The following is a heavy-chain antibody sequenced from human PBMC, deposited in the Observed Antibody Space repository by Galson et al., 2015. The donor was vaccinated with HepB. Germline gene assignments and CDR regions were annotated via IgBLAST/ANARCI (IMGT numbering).Heavy chain of an antibody. V-gene: IGHV3-11*03. D-gene: IGHD3-10*01. CDR2: ISSSSSYT. Sequence: SLRLSCAASGFTFSDYYMSWIRQAPGKGLEWVSYISSSSSYTNYADSVKGRFTISRDNAKNSLYLQMNSLRAEDTAVYYCARPLGVRGVYDYWGQGTLVTVSS. CDR1: GFTFSDYY. CDR3: ARPLGVRGVYDY. J-gene: IGHJ4*02.